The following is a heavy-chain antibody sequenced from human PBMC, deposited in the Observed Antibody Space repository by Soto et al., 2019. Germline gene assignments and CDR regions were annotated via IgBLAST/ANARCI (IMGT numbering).Heavy chain of an antibody. CDR3: ARDVGDYYDSSGYSYGMDV. D-gene: IGHD3-22*01. J-gene: IGHJ6*02. V-gene: IGHV3-21*01. Sequence: GGSLRLSCAASGFTFSSYSMNWVRQAPGKGLEWVSSISSSSSYIYYADSVKGRFTISRDNAKNSLYLQMNSLRAEDTAVYYCARDVGDYYDSSGYSYGMDVWGQGTTVTVYS. CDR2: ISSSSSYI. CDR1: GFTFSSYS.